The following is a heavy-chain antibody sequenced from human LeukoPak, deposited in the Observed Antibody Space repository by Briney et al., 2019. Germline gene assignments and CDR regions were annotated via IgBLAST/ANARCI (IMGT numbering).Heavy chain of an antibody. CDR2: IIPILGIA. Sequence: SVKVSCKASGGTFSSYAISWVRQAPGQGLEWMGRIIPILGIANYAQKFQGRVTITADKSTSTAYMELSSLRSEDTAVYYCASPGGYYYDSSGYTPWAPVDYWGQETLVTVSS. V-gene: IGHV1-69*04. CDR3: ASPGGYYYDSSGYTPWAPVDY. CDR1: GGTFSSYA. J-gene: IGHJ4*02. D-gene: IGHD3-22*01.